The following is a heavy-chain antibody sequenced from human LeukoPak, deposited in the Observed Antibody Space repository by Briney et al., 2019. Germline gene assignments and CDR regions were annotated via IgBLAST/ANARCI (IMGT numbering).Heavy chain of an antibody. CDR3: ARVRRDGYNYAFDI. J-gene: IGHJ3*02. V-gene: IGHV7-4-1*02. D-gene: IGHD5-24*01. Sequence: ASVKVSCKASGYTFTNYYIHWVRQAPGQGLEWMGWINTNTGNPTYAQGFTERFVFSLDTSVSTAYLQISSLKAEDTAVYYCARVRRDGYNYAFDIWGQGTMVTVSS. CDR1: GYTFTNYY. CDR2: INTNTGNP.